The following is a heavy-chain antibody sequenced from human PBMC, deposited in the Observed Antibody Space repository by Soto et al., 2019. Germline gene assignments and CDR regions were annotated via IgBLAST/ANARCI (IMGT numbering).Heavy chain of an antibody. CDR1: GFIFNDYD. D-gene: IGHD4-17*01. V-gene: IGHV3-11*05. Sequence: GGSLRPSCAASGFIFNDYDMSWIRQAPGKGLGWCSNISGSSGSKKYADAGKGRFTISRDNAKKSLYLEMHSLRAEDTDVYYWARDAAEVTTLFDPWGQGALVPVSS. CDR3: ARDAAEVTTLFDP. J-gene: IGHJ5*02. CDR2: ISGSSGSK.